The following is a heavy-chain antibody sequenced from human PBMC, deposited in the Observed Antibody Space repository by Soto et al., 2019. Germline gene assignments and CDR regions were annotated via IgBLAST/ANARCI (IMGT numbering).Heavy chain of an antibody. J-gene: IGHJ3*02. V-gene: IGHV3-21*01. CDR2: ISSSSNYI. CDR3: ARGVNIVATLNAFDI. D-gene: IGHD5-12*01. CDR1: GFTFSSYS. Sequence: GGSLRLSCAASGFTFSSYSMNWVRQAPGKGLEWVSSISSSSNYIYYADSVKGRFTISRDNAKNSLYLQMNSLRAEDTAVYYCARGVNIVATLNAFDIWGQGTMVTVSS.